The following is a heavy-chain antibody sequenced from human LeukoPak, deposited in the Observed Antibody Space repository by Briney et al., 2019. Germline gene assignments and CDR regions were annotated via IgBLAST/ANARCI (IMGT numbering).Heavy chain of an antibody. CDR3: ARDKAYYDILTGYYLGYYYYYGMDV. CDR1: GYTFSSYH. J-gene: IGHJ6*02. Sequence: GASVKVSCKASGYTFSSYHVSWVRQAPGQGLEWMGWISTYDGNTNYAQKLQGRVTMTTDTSTSTAYMELRSLRSDDTAVYYCARDKAYYDILTGYYLGYYYYYGMDVWGQGTTVTVSS. D-gene: IGHD3-9*01. V-gene: IGHV1-18*01. CDR2: ISTYDGNT.